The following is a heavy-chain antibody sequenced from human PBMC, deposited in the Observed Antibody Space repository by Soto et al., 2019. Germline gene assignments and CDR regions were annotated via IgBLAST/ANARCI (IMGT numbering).Heavy chain of an antibody. J-gene: IGHJ5*01. Sequence: QVELVESGGGVVQPGRSLRLSCEASGFSFSAYGMHWVRQAPGKGLEWVADISHDGNDRYYADSVKGRFTISRDNSKNTQYLQMNSLRSEDAAIYYWPKGTAVPSQWFDSWGQGTLVTVSS. D-gene: IGHD6-19*01. CDR3: PKGTAVPSQWFDS. V-gene: IGHV3-30*18. CDR1: GFSFSAYG. CDR2: ISHDGNDR.